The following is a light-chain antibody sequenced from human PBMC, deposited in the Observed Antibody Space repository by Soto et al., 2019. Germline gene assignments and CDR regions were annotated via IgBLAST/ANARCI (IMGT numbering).Light chain of an antibody. Sequence: EIVMTQSPATLSVSPGERATLSCRASPSVGSTLAWYQQKPGQPPRLLIYGASTRATGIPARFSGSGSGTEFTLTISSLQSEDFAVYYCQQYGSSPYTFAQGTKLEI. CDR1: PSVGST. V-gene: IGKV3-15*01. J-gene: IGKJ2*01. CDR3: QQYGSSPYT. CDR2: GAS.